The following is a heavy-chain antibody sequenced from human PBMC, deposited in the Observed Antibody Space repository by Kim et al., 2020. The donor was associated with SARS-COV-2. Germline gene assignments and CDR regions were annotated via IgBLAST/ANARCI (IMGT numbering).Heavy chain of an antibody. CDR1: GFIFTSCA. J-gene: IGHJ4*02. CDR2: ISYDGSTK. V-gene: IGHV3-30*04. D-gene: IGHD4-17*01. Sequence: GGSLRLSCAASGFIFTSCAMHWVRQSPGKGLEWVAAISYDGSTKYYADSVKGRLTISKDNSKNTLYLQMSSLTTEDTALYYCATDRTTVTTWVRIFDYWGQGTLVTVSS. CDR3: ATDRTTVTTWVRIFDY.